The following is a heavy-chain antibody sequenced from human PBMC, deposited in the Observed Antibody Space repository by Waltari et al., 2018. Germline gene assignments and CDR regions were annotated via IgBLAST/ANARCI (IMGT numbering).Heavy chain of an antibody. J-gene: IGHJ4*02. CDR3: ARVMYGDYYYFDY. D-gene: IGHD4-17*01. Sequence: QVQLVQSGAEVKKPGSSVKVSCKASGGPFSSYAIRWVRQAPGQGLEWMGGIIPIFGTANYAQKFQGRVTITADESTSTAYMELSSLRSEDTVVYYCARVMYGDYYYFDYWGQGTLVTVSS. V-gene: IGHV1-69*01. CDR2: IIPIFGTA. CDR1: GGPFSSYA.